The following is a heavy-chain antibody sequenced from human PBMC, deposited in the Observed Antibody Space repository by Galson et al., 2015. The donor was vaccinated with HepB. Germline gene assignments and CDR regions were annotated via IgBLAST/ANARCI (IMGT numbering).Heavy chain of an antibody. Sequence: SLRLSCAASGFTFSSYAMSWVRQAPVKGLEWVSAISGSGGSTYYADSVKGRLTISRDNSKNTLYLQMNSLRAEDTAVYYCAKENSGSYLYYYYYGMDVWGQGTTVTVSS. J-gene: IGHJ6*02. V-gene: IGHV3-23*01. D-gene: IGHD1-26*01. CDR2: ISGSGGST. CDR3: AKENSGSYLYYYYYGMDV. CDR1: GFTFSSYA.